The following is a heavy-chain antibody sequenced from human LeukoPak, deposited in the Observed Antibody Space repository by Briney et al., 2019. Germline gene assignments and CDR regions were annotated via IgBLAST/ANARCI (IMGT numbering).Heavy chain of an antibody. Sequence: ASVKVSCKASGYTFTSYAMHWVRQAPGQGLEWMGWISTYNGNTNYAQKFQGRVTMTTDTSTNTAYMELRSLRSDDTAVYYCARDSYSSYYFDYWGQGTLVTVSS. J-gene: IGHJ4*02. CDR3: ARDSYSSYYFDY. V-gene: IGHV1-18*01. CDR1: GYTFTSYA. D-gene: IGHD2-21*01. CDR2: ISTYNGNT.